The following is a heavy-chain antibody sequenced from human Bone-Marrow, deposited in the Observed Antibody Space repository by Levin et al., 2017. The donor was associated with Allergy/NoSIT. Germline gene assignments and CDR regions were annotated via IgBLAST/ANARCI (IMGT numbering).Heavy chain of an antibody. D-gene: IGHD3-10*01. CDR3: ARDPYGSGGYYYYLDV. V-gene: IGHV3-30-3*01. Sequence: LSLTCAASGFTFRSYALHWVRQAPGTGLDWVAVMSSDGSDTSYADSVKGRFTISRDNSKNTLYLQMNSLRNEDTAVYYCARDPYGSGGYYYYLDVWGKGTTVTVSS. CDR2: MSSDGSDT. J-gene: IGHJ6*03. CDR1: GFTFRSYA.